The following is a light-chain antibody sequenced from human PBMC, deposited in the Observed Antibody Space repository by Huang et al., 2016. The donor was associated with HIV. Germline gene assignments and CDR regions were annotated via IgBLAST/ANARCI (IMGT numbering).Light chain of an antibody. J-gene: IGKJ1*01. V-gene: IGKV1-27*01. Sequence: MTQSPPSLSASIGDRVTLTCRASRDISTFLAWYQKKQGKPPRLLIYAASILHSGVPSRFSGGGSGTNFTLTVSSLQPEDVANYYCQKYDSAPRTFGQGTKLEL. CDR2: AAS. CDR1: RDISTF. CDR3: QKYDSAPRT.